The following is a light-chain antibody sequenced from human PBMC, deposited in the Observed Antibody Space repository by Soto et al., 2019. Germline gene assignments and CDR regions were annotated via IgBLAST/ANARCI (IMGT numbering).Light chain of an antibody. CDR3: QQSGSSPIT. Sequence: QSIATLPLSPGDGATLSCGASQSVSRSYLAWYQQKPGLAPRLIIYDASTRATGIPDRFSGSGSGTDFTLTISRLEPEDFAVYYCQQSGSSPITFGQGTRVEIK. V-gene: IGKV3D-20*01. CDR1: QSVSRSY. J-gene: IGKJ5*01. CDR2: DAS.